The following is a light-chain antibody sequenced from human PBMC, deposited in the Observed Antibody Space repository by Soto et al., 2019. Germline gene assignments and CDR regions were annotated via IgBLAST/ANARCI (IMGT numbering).Light chain of an antibody. CDR3: QQYDSSSPYT. Sequence: DLQMTQSPSTLSASVGDRVSITCRASQSISSWLAWYQQKPGKAPKLLIYKASSLESGVPSRFSGGGSGTEFTLTISSLQPDDFATYYCQQYDSSSPYTFGQGTKLEIK. V-gene: IGKV1-5*03. CDR1: QSISSW. J-gene: IGKJ2*01. CDR2: KAS.